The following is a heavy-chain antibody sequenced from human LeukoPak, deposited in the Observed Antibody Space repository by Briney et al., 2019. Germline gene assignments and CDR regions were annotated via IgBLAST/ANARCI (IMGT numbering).Heavy chain of an antibody. V-gene: IGHV1-2*02. J-gene: IGHJ4*02. Sequence: ASVKVSCKASGYTFTGCYMHWVRQAPGQGLEWMGWINPNSGGTNYAQKFQGRVTMTRDTSISTAYMDLSRLRSDDTAVYYCARGGVGATYYFDYWGQGTLVTVSS. CDR2: INPNSGGT. D-gene: IGHD1-26*01. CDR3: ARGGVGATYYFDY. CDR1: GYTFTGCY.